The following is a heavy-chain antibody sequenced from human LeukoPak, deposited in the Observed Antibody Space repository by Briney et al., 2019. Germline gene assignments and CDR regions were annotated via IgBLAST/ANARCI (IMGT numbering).Heavy chain of an antibody. CDR2: ISYDGSNK. CDR3: ARDPDRSGFDF. D-gene: IGHD1-14*01. V-gene: IGHV3-30*04. J-gene: IGHJ4*02. CDR1: GFTFSSYA. Sequence: GGSLRLSCAASGFTFSSYAMHWVRQAPGKGLEWVAVISYDGSNKYYADSVKGRFTISRDNSKNMLYLHMNSLRVEDTAIYYCARDPDRSGFDFWGQGTLVTVSS.